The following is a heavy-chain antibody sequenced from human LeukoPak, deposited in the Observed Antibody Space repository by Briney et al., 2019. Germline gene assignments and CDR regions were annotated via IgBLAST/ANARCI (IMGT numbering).Heavy chain of an antibody. D-gene: IGHD3-3*01. Sequence: HAGGSLRLSCAASGFTFSSYWMSWVRQAPGKGLEWVANIKQDGSEKYYVDSVKGRFTISRDNAKNSLYLQMNSLRAEDTAVYYCARVYYDFWSGYYNHGLFDYWGQGTLVTVSS. V-gene: IGHV3-7*01. CDR1: GFTFSSYW. J-gene: IGHJ4*02. CDR3: ARVYYDFWSGYYNHGLFDY. CDR2: IKQDGSEK.